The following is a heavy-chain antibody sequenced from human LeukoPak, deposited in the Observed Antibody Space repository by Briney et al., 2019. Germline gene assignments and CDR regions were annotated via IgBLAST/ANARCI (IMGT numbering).Heavy chain of an antibody. J-gene: IGHJ4*02. CDR1: GCTFTSYY. V-gene: IGHV1-46*01. D-gene: IGHD3-10*01. CDR2: INPSGGST. CDR3: ARDRPILNYGSGSYSTDY. Sequence: ASVKVSCKASGCTFTSYYMHWVRQAPGQGLEWMGIINPSGGSTSYAQKFQGRVTMTRDTSTSTVYMELSSLRSEDTAVYYCARDRPILNYGSGSYSTDYWGQGTLVTVSS.